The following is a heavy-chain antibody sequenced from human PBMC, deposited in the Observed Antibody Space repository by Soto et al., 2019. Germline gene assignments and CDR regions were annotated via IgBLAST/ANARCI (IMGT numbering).Heavy chain of an antibody. CDR3: ARDVGLDSDDFLAY. CDR1: GFTFTSYG. J-gene: IGHJ4*02. CDR2: IRGDGGQT. D-gene: IGHD3-9*01. Sequence: PGGSLRLSCTASGFTFTSYGMGWVRQAPGKGLQWVSTIRGDGGQTHYTDSVKGRFSISRDNSKNTVYLQMDSLRAEDTAMYFFARDVGLDSDDFLAYWGQGTQLTVSS. V-gene: IGHV3-23*01.